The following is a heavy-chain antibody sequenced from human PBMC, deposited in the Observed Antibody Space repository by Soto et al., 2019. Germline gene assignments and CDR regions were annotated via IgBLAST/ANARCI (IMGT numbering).Heavy chain of an antibody. CDR3: AKYGTRTTPHYLDS. CDR2: IFDSDAVI. Sequence: GGSLRLSCEASGFTFSSYPMGWVRQAPGKGLEWVASIFDSDAVIYSVDSVKGRFTISRDNSKYTLYLQMSSLRVEDTAVYHCAKYGTRTTPHYLDSWGQGTLVTVSS. CDR1: GFTFSSYP. V-gene: IGHV3-23*01. D-gene: IGHD1-1*01. J-gene: IGHJ4*02.